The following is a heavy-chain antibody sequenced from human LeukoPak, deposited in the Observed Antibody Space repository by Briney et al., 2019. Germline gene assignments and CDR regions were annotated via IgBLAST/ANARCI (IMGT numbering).Heavy chain of an antibody. J-gene: IGHJ6*03. V-gene: IGHV3-23*01. Sequence: PGGSLRLSCAASGFTFSSYGMSWVRQAPGKGLEWVSAISGSGGSTYYADSVKGRFTISRDNSKNTLYLQMNSLRAEDTAVYYCAKEEVLRYFDWLLTSAYYYYMDVWGKGTTVTVSS. CDR3: AKEEVLRYFDWLLTSAYYYYMDV. CDR1: GFTFSSYG. CDR2: ISGSGGST. D-gene: IGHD3-9*01.